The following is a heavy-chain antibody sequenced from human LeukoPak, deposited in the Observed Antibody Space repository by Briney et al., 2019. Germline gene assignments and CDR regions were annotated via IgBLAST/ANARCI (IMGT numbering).Heavy chain of an antibody. Sequence: GASLRLSCAASGFTFSSYAMSWVRQAPGKGLEWLGRIKSKTDGGTTDYAAPVKGRFTISRDDSKNRQYLQMNSLKIEDTGVYYCTVNDPRLDHWGQGTLVTVSS. CDR2: IKSKTDGGTT. D-gene: IGHD2-8*01. CDR1: GFTFSSYA. J-gene: IGHJ4*02. V-gene: IGHV3-15*01. CDR3: TVNDPRLDH.